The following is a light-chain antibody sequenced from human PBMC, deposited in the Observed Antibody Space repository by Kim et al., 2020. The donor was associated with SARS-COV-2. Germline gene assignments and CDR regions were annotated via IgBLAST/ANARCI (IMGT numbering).Light chain of an antibody. V-gene: IGKV1-9*01. J-gene: IGKJ4*01. CDR2: RSS. CDR1: QDIGNY. CDR3: QQMDRSPLT. Sequence: YVGHNGTIAGRDSQDIGNYVAWYAQEPGKAPDVLFYRSSTLQSGVPSRFSGSGSGTEFTLTISSLQAEDFTTYYCQQMDRSPLTFGGGTKVDIK.